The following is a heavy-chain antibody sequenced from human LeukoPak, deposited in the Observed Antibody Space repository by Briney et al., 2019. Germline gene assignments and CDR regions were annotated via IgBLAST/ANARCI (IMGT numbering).Heavy chain of an antibody. J-gene: IGHJ6*02. CDR1: GGSISSYY. Sequence: SETLSLTCTVSGGSISSYYWSWIRQPPGKGLEWIGYIYHSGSTNYNPSLKSRVTISVDTSKNQFSLKLSSVTAADTAVYYCATSPGGVLWYGMDVWVQGTTVTVSS. V-gene: IGHV4-59*01. CDR3: ATSPGGVLWYGMDV. D-gene: IGHD3-10*01. CDR2: IYHSGST.